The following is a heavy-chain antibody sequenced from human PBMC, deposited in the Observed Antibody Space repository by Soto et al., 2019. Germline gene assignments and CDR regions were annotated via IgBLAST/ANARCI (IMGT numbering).Heavy chain of an antibody. CDR3: AREEAAYCRGGACYAYNSGSGNYYYGGMDV. V-gene: IGHV1-69*01. CDR1: GGTFSNYG. Sequence: QVQLVQSGAEVQNPGSSVKVSCKASGGTFSNYGISWVRQAPGQGLEWMGGIIPLNGPPDYAKTLQGRVTITADDSATTAYIELSSLRSEDKAVYYCAREEAAYCRGGACYAYNSGSGNYYYGGMDVFGQGTTVTVS. J-gene: IGHJ6*02. D-gene: IGHD2-15*01. CDR2: IIPLNGPP.